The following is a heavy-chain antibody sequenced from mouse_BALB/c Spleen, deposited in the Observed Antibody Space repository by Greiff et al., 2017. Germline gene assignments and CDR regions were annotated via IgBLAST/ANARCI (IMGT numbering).Heavy chain of an antibody. D-gene: IGHD1-1*01. J-gene: IGHJ2*01. CDR1: GYTFTSYW. Sequence: QVQLQQPGAELVRPGASVKLSCKASGYTFTSYWIQWVKQRPGQGLGWIGEIFPGTGTTYYNEKFKGKATLTIDTSSSTAYMQLSSLTSEDSAVYFCARLGSYGSSFDYWGQGTTLTVSS. CDR2: IFPGTGTT. V-gene: IGHV1S132*01. CDR3: ARLGSYGSSFDY.